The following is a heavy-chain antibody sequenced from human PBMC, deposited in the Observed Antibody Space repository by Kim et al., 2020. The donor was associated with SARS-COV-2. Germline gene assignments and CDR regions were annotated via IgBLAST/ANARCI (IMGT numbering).Heavy chain of an antibody. J-gene: IGHJ4*02. CDR1: GYTFTSYY. CDR3: ARGGLNRRYFDWLLRDY. Sequence: ASVKVSCKASGYTFTSYYMHWVRQAPGQGLEWMGIINPSGGSTSYAQKFQGRVTMTRDTSTSTVYMELSSLRSEDTAVYYCARGGLNRRYFDWLLRDYWGQGTLVTVSS. V-gene: IGHV1-46*01. D-gene: IGHD3-9*01. CDR2: INPSGGST.